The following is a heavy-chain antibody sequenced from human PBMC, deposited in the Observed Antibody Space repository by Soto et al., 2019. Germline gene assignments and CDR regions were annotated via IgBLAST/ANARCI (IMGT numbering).Heavy chain of an antibody. CDR2: INAGNGNT. J-gene: IGHJ4*02. CDR1: GYTFTSYA. Sequence: ASVKVSCKASGYTFTSYAMHWVRQAPGQRLEWMGWINAGNGNTKYSQKFQGRVTITRDTSASTAYMELSSLRSEDTAVYYCARARFHYYDSSGFSDYWGQGTLVTVSS. D-gene: IGHD3-22*01. V-gene: IGHV1-3*01. CDR3: ARARFHYYDSSGFSDY.